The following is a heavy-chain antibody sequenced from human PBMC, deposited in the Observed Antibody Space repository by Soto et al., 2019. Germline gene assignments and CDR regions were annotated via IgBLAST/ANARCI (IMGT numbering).Heavy chain of an antibody. D-gene: IGHD6-19*01. CDR2: ISGRSSYT. V-gene: IGHV3-11*06. Sequence: QVQLVESGGGLVKPGGSLRLSCAASGFTFSDYYMTWIRQAPGKGLEWLSYISGRSSYTRYADSVKGRFTISRDNANNSLYLQMNSLRAEDTAVYYCARRREQWLRQTQYNWFDPWGQGTLVTVSS. J-gene: IGHJ5*02. CDR1: GFTFSDYY. CDR3: ARRREQWLRQTQYNWFDP.